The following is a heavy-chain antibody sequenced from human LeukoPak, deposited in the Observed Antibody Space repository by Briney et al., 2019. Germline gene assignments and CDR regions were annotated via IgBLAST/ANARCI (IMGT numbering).Heavy chain of an antibody. Sequence: HSGGSLRLSCVASGFTFSRYAMHWARQAPGKGLEWVSMIYPNGNTFYTDSVKGRFTISRDNSKNTLDLQMNSLRAEDTAVYYCARRGHGYGSPFDYWGQGTLVTVSS. D-gene: IGHD5-18*01. CDR3: ARRGHGYGSPFDY. CDR2: IYPNGNT. CDR1: GFTFSRYA. V-gene: IGHV3-66*04. J-gene: IGHJ4*02.